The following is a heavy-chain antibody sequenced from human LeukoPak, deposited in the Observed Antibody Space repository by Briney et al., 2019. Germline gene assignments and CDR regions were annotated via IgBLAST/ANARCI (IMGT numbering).Heavy chain of an antibody. CDR3: ARGSPRVAGLSKDWYFDL. V-gene: IGHV4-34*01. J-gene: IGHJ2*01. CDR1: GGSFSGYY. D-gene: IGHD6-19*01. Sequence: ASETLSLTCAVYGGSFSGYYWSWIRQPPGKGLEWIGEINHSGSTNYNPSLKSRVTISVDTSKNQFSLKLSSVTAADTAVYYCARGSPRVAGLSKDWYFDLWGRGTLVTVSS. CDR2: INHSGST.